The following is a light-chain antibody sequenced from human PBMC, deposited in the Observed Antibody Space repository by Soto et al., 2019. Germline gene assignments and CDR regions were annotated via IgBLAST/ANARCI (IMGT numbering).Light chain of an antibody. CDR3: QQSYTIPYT. CDR2: AAS. Sequence: DIQMTQSPSSLSASVGDRATLTCRASQSISTYLNWYQQKPRKAPNRLIYAASSLQSGVPSRFSGSGSGTDFTLTISSLQPEDFATYYCQQSYTIPYTFGQGTKLEIK. J-gene: IGKJ2*01. CDR1: QSISTY. V-gene: IGKV1-39*01.